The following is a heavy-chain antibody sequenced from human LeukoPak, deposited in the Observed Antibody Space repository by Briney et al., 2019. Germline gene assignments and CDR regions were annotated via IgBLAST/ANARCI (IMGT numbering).Heavy chain of an antibody. J-gene: IGHJ4*02. CDR1: GGSISSYY. CDR3: ARDKYYYNSRGYLFDY. V-gene: IGHV4-59*12. CDR2: IYYSGST. Sequence: SETLSLTCTVSGGSISSYYWSWIRQPPGKGLEWIGYIYYSGSTYYNPSLKSRVTISVDTSKNQFSLKLSSVTAADTAVYYCARDKYYYNSRGYLFDYWGQGTLVTVSS. D-gene: IGHD3-22*01.